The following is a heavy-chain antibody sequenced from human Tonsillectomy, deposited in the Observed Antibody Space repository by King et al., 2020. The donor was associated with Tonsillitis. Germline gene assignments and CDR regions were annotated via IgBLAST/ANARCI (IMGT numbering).Heavy chain of an antibody. CDR1: GFTFSSYE. D-gene: IGHD4-23*01. Sequence: VQLVESGGGLVQPGGSLRLSCAASGFTFSSYEMNWVRQAPGKGLEWVSYISSSGSTIYYADSVKGRFTISRDNAKNSLYLQMNSLRAEDTAVYYCAREATNSGAFDIWGQGTMVTVSS. CDR2: ISSSGSTI. J-gene: IGHJ3*02. V-gene: IGHV3-48*03. CDR3: AREATNSGAFDI.